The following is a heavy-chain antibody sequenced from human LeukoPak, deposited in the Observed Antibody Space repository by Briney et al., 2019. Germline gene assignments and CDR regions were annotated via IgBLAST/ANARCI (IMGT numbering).Heavy chain of an antibody. V-gene: IGHV3-30*02. CDR1: GFTFSNYG. J-gene: IGHJ4*02. Sequence: GGSLRLSCAAPGFTFSNYGMHWVRQAPGKGLEWVAFISFDGNNKYYADSVKGRFTISRDNSKNTLYLQMNSLRAEDTAVYYCAKGVTTTSSDSWGQGTLVTVSS. D-gene: IGHD2-21*02. CDR2: ISFDGNNK. CDR3: AKGVTTTSSDS.